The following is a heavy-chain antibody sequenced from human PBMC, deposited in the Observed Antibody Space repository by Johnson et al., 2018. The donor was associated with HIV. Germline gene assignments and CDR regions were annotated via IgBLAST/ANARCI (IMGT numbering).Heavy chain of an antibody. V-gene: IGHV3-15*01. J-gene: IGHJ3*02. D-gene: IGHD1-1*01. CDR2: IKSKTDGGTT. Sequence: WFRQAPGKGLEWVGRIKSKTDGGTTDYAAPVKGRFTISRDDSKNTLYLQMNSLKTEDTAVYYCARAGQRYTLTTRPGSFDIWGQGTMVTVSS. CDR3: ARAGQRYTLTTRPGSFDI.